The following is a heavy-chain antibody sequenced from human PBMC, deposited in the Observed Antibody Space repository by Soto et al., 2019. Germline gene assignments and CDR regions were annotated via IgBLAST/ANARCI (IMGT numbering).Heavy chain of an antibody. CDR2: IYYSGST. V-gene: IGHV4-31*03. CDR1: GGSISSGGYY. Sequence: SETLSLTCTVSGGSISSGGYYWSWIRQHPGKGLEWIGYIYYSGSTYYNPSLKSRVTISVDTSKNQFSLKLSSVTAADTAVYYCARVLGYDSSGYFWNFDYWGQGTLVTVSS. D-gene: IGHD3-22*01. J-gene: IGHJ4*02. CDR3: ARVLGYDSSGYFWNFDY.